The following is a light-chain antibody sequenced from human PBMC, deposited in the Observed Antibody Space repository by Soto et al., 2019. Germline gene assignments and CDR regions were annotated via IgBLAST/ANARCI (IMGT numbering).Light chain of an antibody. CDR1: QTISSW. J-gene: IGKJ1*01. V-gene: IGKV1-5*03. Sequence: DIQMTQSPSTLSGSVGDRVTITFRASQTISSWLAWYQQKPGKAPKLLIYKASTLKSGVPSRFSGSGSGTEFTLTISSLQPDDSATYYCLQHNTYPRTFGQGTKVDVK. CDR2: KAS. CDR3: LQHNTYPRT.